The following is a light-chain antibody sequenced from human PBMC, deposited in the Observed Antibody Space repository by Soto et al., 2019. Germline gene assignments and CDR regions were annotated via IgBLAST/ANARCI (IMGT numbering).Light chain of an antibody. CDR2: DVS. V-gene: IGLV2-14*01. J-gene: IGLJ2*01. CDR1: SSDVGDYNY. Sequence: QSALTQPASVSGSPGQAITISCTGTSSDVGDYNYVSWYQQHPGKAPKLMMYDVSNRPSGVSNRFSGFKSGNTASLTVSGLQAEDEGEYYCSSYTRSSTLVFGGGTKLTVL. CDR3: SSYTRSSTLV.